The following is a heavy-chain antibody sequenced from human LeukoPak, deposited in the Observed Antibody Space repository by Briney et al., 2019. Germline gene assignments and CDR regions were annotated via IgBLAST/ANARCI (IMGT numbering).Heavy chain of an antibody. D-gene: IGHD3-22*01. V-gene: IGHV3-23*01. J-gene: IGHJ4*02. Sequence: GGSLRLSCAASGFTFSSNAMTWVRLAPGKGLECVSAETAAGDTTYYADSVKGRFTISRDNSRNTLYLQLNYLRAEDTAIYYCAKAFGSNGYYQLPIDFWGQGTLVTVSS. CDR3: AKAFGSNGYYQLPIDF. CDR1: GFTFSSNA. CDR2: ETAAGDTT.